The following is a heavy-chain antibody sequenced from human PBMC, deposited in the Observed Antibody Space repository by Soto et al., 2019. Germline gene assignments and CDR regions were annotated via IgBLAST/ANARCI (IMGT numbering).Heavy chain of an antibody. Sequence: ASVKVSCRASGYTFTNYGNSWVRQAPGQGLEWMGWINVYNGNTKYAQKVQGRVTMTTDTSTSTAYMELRSLRSDDTAVYYCARGVGSGSYYNQYNWFDPWGQGTPVTVSS. D-gene: IGHD3-10*01. CDR3: ARGVGSGSYYNQYNWFDP. V-gene: IGHV1-18*01. J-gene: IGHJ5*02. CDR2: INVYNGNT. CDR1: GYTFTNYG.